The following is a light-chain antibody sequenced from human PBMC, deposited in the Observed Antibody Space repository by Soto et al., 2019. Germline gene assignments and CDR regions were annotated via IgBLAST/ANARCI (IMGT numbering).Light chain of an antibody. CDR3: QQYNNYWT. J-gene: IGKJ1*01. CDR1: QSINSW. CDR2: KAS. Sequence: DIQMTQSPSTLSASVGDRVTITCRASQSINSWLAWYQQKPGKAPKLLIYKASSLGSGVPSRFSGSGSGTEFTLAISSLQPDDFATYYCQQYNNYWTFGQGTKVEIK. V-gene: IGKV1-5*03.